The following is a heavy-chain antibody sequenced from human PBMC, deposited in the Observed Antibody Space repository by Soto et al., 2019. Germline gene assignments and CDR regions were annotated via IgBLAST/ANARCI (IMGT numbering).Heavy chain of an antibody. D-gene: IGHD3-16*01. CDR3: AKGGYYSLFDI. Sequence: GGSLRLSCAASGFTFTRYSMNWVRQAPGKGLEWVSGISGSAGCTYYADSVKGRFTISRDNSNNTLSLQMHILRVEDTAVYFCAKGGYYSLFDIWGQGTMVTVSS. CDR2: ISGSAGCT. V-gene: IGHV3-23*01. CDR1: GFTFTRYS. J-gene: IGHJ3*02.